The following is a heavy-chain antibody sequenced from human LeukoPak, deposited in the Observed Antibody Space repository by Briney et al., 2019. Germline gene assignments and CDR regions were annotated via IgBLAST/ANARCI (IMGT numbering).Heavy chain of an antibody. J-gene: IGHJ4*02. D-gene: IGHD5-24*01. Sequence: GGSLRLSCAASGFTFSSYEMNWVRQAPGKGLEWVSYISSSGSTIYYADSVKGRFTISRDNAKNSLYLQMNSLRAEDTAVYYCARDQARRDGYNRFDYWGQGTLVTVSS. CDR1: GFTFSSYE. V-gene: IGHV3-48*03. CDR3: ARDQARRDGYNRFDY. CDR2: ISSSGSTI.